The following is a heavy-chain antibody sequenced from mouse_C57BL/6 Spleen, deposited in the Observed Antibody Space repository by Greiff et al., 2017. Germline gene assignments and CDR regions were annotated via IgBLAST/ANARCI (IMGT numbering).Heavy chain of an antibody. V-gene: IGHV1-52*01. J-gene: IGHJ4*01. CDR2: IDPSASAT. CDR1: GYTFTSYW. Sequence: QVQLQQPGAELVRPGSSVKLSCKASGYTFTSYWMHWVKQRPIQGLEWIGNIDPSASATHYNQKFKDKATLTVDKSSSTAYMQLSILTSDDSAVYYCALITTVVTPFYYAMDYWGQGTSVTVSS. CDR3: ALITTVVTPFYYAMDY. D-gene: IGHD1-1*01.